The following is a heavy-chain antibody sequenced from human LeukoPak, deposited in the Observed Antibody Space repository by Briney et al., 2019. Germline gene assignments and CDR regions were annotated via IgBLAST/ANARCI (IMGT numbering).Heavy chain of an antibody. CDR3: ARTGMGGNVWIDS. Sequence: GASVKVSCKASGYTFTNYDIKWVRQATGQGLEWMGWMNPNSGDTGYAQKFQGRVTMTRDTSISTAYMELTSLTSDDTAIFYCARTGMGGNVWIDSWGQGTLVTVSS. D-gene: IGHD1-26*01. CDR1: GYTFTNYD. CDR2: MNPNSGDT. V-gene: IGHV1-8*01. J-gene: IGHJ5*01.